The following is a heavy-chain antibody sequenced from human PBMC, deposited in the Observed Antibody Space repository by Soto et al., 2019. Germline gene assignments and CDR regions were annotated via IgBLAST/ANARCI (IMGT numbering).Heavy chain of an antibody. CDR2: IIPIFGTA. J-gene: IGHJ6*02. V-gene: IGHV1-69*01. D-gene: IGHD2-15*01. CDR3: ATGCSGGSCVYGDYVTRYYYYGMDV. Sequence: SVRVAWKGAGGAFSSYAISWVRQAPGQGLEWMGGIIPIFGTANYAKKFQGRVTITADESTSTAYMELSSLRSEDTAVYYCATGCSGGSCVYGDYVTRYYYYGMDVWGQGTTVTVSS. CDR1: GGAFSSYA.